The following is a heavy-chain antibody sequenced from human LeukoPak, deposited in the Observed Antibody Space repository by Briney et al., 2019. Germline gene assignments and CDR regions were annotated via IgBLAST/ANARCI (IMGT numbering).Heavy chain of an antibody. CDR1: GFTFSSYA. J-gene: IGHJ6*02. CDR2: ISYDGSNK. CDR3: ARDTSGSSSWYPGYYYYGMDV. D-gene: IGHD6-13*01. Sequence: PGGSLRPSCAASGFTFSSYAMHWVRQAPGKGLEWVAVISYDGSNKYYADSVKGRFTISRDNSKNTLYLQMNSLRAEDTAVYYCARDTSGSSSWYPGYYYYGMDVWGQGTTVTVSS. V-gene: IGHV3-30-3*01.